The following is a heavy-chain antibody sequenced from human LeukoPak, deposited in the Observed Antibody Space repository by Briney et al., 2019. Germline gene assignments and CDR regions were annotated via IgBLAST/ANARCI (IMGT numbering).Heavy chain of an antibody. Sequence: SETLSLTCTVSGGSISSSSYYWGRIRQPPGKGLEWIGSIYYSGGTYYNPSLKSRVTISVDTSKNQFSLKLSSVTAADTAVYYCARLLAYCGGDCYYFDYWGQGTLVTVSS. D-gene: IGHD2-21*02. CDR2: IYYSGGT. CDR1: GGSISSSSYY. CDR3: ARLLAYCGGDCYYFDY. J-gene: IGHJ4*02. V-gene: IGHV4-39*01.